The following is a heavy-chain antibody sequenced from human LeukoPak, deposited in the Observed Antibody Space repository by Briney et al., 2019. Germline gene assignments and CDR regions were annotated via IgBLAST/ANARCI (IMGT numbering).Heavy chain of an antibody. Sequence: ASVKVSCKASGYTLTSYGISWVRQAPGQGLEWMGWISAYNGNTNYAQKLQGRVTMTTDTSTSTAYMELRSLRSDDTAVYYCARDWDWNHLGYYYYMDIWGKGTTVTVSS. CDR2: ISAYNGNT. J-gene: IGHJ6*03. CDR3: ARDWDWNHLGYYYYMDI. D-gene: IGHD1-1*01. V-gene: IGHV1-18*01. CDR1: GYTLTSYG.